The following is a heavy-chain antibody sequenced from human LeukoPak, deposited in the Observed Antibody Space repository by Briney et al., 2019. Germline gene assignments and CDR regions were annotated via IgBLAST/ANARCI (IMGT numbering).Heavy chain of an antibody. CDR1: GYTFTGYY. D-gene: IGHD3-3*01. V-gene: IGHV1-2*06. Sequence: ASVKVSCKASGYTFTGYYMHWVRQAPGEGREWMGRINPNSGGTNYAQNFQSRVTTTSDTSISTASMELSRLRADDTAVYYWARTYDFWGQGTLVTVSS. CDR2: INPNSGGT. J-gene: IGHJ4*02. CDR3: ARTYDF.